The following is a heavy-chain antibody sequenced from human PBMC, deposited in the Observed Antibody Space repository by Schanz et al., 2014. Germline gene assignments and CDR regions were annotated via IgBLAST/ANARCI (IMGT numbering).Heavy chain of an antibody. J-gene: IGHJ4*02. Sequence: EVQLLESGGGLVQPGGSLRLSCLASGFAFSSYGMNWLRQAPGKGLEWVSAISGGGGTIYYADSVKGRFTISRDNAKNTLFLQMNSLRVEDSAIYYCAKDISDTSGKDDYWGQGTLVTVSS. D-gene: IGHD3-22*01. CDR2: ISGGGGTI. CDR1: GFAFSSYG. CDR3: AKDISDTSGKDDY. V-gene: IGHV3-23*01.